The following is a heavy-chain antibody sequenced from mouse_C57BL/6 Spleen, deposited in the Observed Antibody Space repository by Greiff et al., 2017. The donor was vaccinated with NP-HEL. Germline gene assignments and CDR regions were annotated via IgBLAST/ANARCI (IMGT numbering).Heavy chain of an antibody. CDR3: TPLYYYGSRGTRAMDY. V-gene: IGHV14-1*01. D-gene: IGHD1-1*01. Sequence: EVQLQQSGAELVRPGASVKLSCTASGFNIKDYYMHWVKQRPEQGLEWIGRIDPEDGDTEYAPKFQGKATMTADTSSNTASLQLSSLTSEDTAVYYCTPLYYYGSRGTRAMDYWGQGTSVTVSS. CDR1: GFNIKDYY. CDR2: IDPEDGDT. J-gene: IGHJ4*01.